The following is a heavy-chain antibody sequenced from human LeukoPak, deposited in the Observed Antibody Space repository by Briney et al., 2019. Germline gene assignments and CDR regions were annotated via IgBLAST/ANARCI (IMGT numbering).Heavy chain of an antibody. CDR1: GYTFTSYY. CDR2: INPSGGST. Sequence: ASVKVSCKASGYTFTSYYMHWVRQAPGQGLEWMGIINPSGGSTSYAQKFQGRVTMTRDTSTSTVYMELSSLRSEDTAVYYCATQGTSEPRLNRNWFDPWGQGTLVTVSS. J-gene: IGHJ5*02. D-gene: IGHD1-14*01. CDR3: ATQGTSEPRLNRNWFDP. V-gene: IGHV1-46*01.